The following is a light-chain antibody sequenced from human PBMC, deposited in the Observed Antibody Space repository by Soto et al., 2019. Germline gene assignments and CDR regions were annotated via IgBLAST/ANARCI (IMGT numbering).Light chain of an antibody. J-gene: IGKJ5*01. Sequence: EIVMTQSPATLSVSPGERATLSCRASQSVSDSSLAWYQQKVGRAPRVLIYGASSRATGIPDRFSGGGSGTDFTLTIIRLEPEDFAVYYCQQYGSSLITFGQGTRLEIK. CDR2: GAS. V-gene: IGKV3-20*01. CDR3: QQYGSSLIT. CDR1: QSVSDSS.